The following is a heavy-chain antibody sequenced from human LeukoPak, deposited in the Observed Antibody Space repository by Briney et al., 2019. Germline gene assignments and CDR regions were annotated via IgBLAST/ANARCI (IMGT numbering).Heavy chain of an antibody. CDR1: GYTFTGYY. CDR2: INPNSGGT. D-gene: IGHD4-17*01. Sequence: ASVKVSCKASGYTFTGYYMHWVRQAPGQGLEWMGWINPNSGGTNYAQKFQGRVTMTRDTSISTAYMELSRLRSDDTAVYYCARDRKRATVTTEFDPWGQGTLVTVSS. J-gene: IGHJ5*02. V-gene: IGHV1-2*02. CDR3: ARDRKRATVTTEFDP.